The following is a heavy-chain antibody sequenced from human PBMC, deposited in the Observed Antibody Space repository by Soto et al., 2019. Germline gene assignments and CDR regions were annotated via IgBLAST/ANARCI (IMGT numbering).Heavy chain of an antibody. CDR2: INPAGGTT. Sequence: QVQLVQSGAEVKKPGGSVRICCRASGYSFTSTYVHWVRQAPGQGPEWMGIINPAGGTTYYAQKFQGRLTITSDTSTDTVFMDLNDRTSEDTAVYFCALKVVTYYDNWGQGTLLTVSS. J-gene: IGHJ4*02. CDR3: ALKVVTYYDN. V-gene: IGHV1-46*01. D-gene: IGHD2-21*02. CDR1: GYSFTSTY.